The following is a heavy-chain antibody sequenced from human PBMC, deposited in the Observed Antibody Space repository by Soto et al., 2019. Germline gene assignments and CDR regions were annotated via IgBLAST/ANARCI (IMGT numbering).Heavy chain of an antibody. CDR1: GGSVSGGSYY. Sequence: QVQLQESGPGLVKPSETLSLTCTVSGGSVSGGSYYWSWIRQPPGKGLEWIGYIFYTGSSNYNLSLKSRATISVDTSQNQFSLKLSSVTAADTAVYYCARDRGFRHYFDSWGQGTLVTVSS. V-gene: IGHV4-61*01. CDR3: ARDRGFRHYFDS. CDR2: IFYTGSS. J-gene: IGHJ4*02. D-gene: IGHD3-22*01.